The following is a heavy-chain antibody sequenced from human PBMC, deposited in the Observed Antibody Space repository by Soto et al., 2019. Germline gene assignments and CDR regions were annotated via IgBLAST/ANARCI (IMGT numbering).Heavy chain of an antibody. Sequence: PGGSLRLSCAASGFTFSSYAMSWVRQAPGKGLEWVSAISGSGGSTYYADSVKGRFTISRDNSKNTLYLQMNSLRAEDTAVYYCAKSERIMITFGGVIGMAFAYWGQGTLVTVST. CDR1: GFTFSSYA. V-gene: IGHV3-23*01. D-gene: IGHD3-16*02. CDR3: AKSERIMITFGGVIGMAFAY. CDR2: ISGSGGST. J-gene: IGHJ4*02.